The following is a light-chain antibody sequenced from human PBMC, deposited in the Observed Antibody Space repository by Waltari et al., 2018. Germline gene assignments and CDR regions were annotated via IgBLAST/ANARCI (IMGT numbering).Light chain of an antibody. CDR3: QQYGSSVMYT. J-gene: IGKJ2*01. CDR2: GAS. Sequence: VLTQSPGPLSLSPGERATLSCRASQSITKKFFAWYQQKPGQAPRLLISGASSRAAGIPDRFSGSGSGTDFTLTISRLEPEDSAVYYCQQYGSSVMYTFGQGTKLEIK. V-gene: IGKV3-20*01. CDR1: QSITKKF.